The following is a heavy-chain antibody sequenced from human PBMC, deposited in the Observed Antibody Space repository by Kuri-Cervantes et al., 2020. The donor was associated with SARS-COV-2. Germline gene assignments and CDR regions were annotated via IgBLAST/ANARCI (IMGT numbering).Heavy chain of an antibody. D-gene: IGHD6-6*01. CDR1: GFTFSSYE. CDR2: ISSSSSYI. Sequence: GESLKISCAASGFTFSSYEMNWVRQAPGKGLEWVSYISSSSSYIYYADSVKGRFTISRDNAKNSLYLQMNSLRAEDTAVYYCARDTRLAARPVADYYGMDVWGQGTTVTVSS. J-gene: IGHJ6*02. CDR3: ARDTRLAARPVADYYGMDV. V-gene: IGHV3-21*05.